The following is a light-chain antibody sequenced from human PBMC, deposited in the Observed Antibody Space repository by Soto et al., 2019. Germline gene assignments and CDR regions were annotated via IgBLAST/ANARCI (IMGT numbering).Light chain of an antibody. CDR3: QQTSSFPLT. CDR1: QDIRTW. Sequence: DIPMTQSPSSVSASVGDRVIITCRSSQDIRTWLAWYQQKPGKGPKLLIHTASSLQSGVPSRFSGGGSETDFNLTISSLQPEDFATYYCQQTSSFPLTFGGGTKVEV. CDR2: TAS. J-gene: IGKJ4*01. V-gene: IGKV1D-12*01.